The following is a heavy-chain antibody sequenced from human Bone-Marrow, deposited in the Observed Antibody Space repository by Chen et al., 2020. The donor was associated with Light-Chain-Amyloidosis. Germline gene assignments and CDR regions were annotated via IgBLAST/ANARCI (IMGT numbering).Heavy chain of an antibody. D-gene: IGHD5-12*01. Sequence: EVQLEPSGPAVKKPGESLKIPCKGSGYTFPNYWIGWVRQMPGKGLEWMGVIYPDDSDARYSPSFEGQVTISADKSITTAYLQWRSLKASDTAMYYCARRRDGYNFDYWGQGTLVTVSS. J-gene: IGHJ4*02. CDR2: IYPDDSDA. V-gene: IGHV5-51*01. CDR1: GYTFPNYW. CDR3: ARRRDGYNFDY.